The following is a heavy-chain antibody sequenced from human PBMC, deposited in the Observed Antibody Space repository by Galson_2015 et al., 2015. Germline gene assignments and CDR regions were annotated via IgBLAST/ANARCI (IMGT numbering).Heavy chain of an antibody. V-gene: IGHV4-4*02. CDR2: IYHSGGT. CDR1: GGSISSSNW. Sequence: SETLSLTCAVSGGSISSSNWWSWVRQPPGKGLEWIGEIYHSGGTNYNPSLKSRVTISVDKSKNQFSLKLSSMTAADTAVYYCARVRFGELLNIDYWGQGTLVTVSS. J-gene: IGHJ4*02. D-gene: IGHD3-10*01. CDR3: ARVRFGELLNIDY.